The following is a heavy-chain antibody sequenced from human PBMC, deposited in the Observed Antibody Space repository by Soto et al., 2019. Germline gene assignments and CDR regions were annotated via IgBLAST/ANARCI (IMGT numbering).Heavy chain of an antibody. CDR2: ISAYNGNT. Sequence: QVQLVQSGGEVKKAGASVKVSCKTSGYSFTTYGISWVRQAPGQGLEWMGWISAYNGNTNYAQKLQDRVTMTTDTSSSTACMEMRSLRSDYAAVYYGAREGPAPYYYYGMDVWCQGSTVTVYS. CDR3: AREGPAPYYYYGMDV. V-gene: IGHV1-18*01. J-gene: IGHJ6*02. CDR1: GYSFTTYG.